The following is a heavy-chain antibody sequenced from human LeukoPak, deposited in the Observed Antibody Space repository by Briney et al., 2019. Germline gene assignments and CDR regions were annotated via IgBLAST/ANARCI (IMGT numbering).Heavy chain of an antibody. CDR1: GFTFSDYD. CDR3: ARGDPAYYYDISGQFDY. CDR2: ISSSGSTI. J-gene: IGHJ4*02. V-gene: IGHV3-11*01. D-gene: IGHD3-22*01. Sequence: PGGSLRLSCVASGFTFSDYDMSWIRQAPGKGLEWISYISSSGSTINYADSMKGRVTLSRDNAKNSLYLQMNSLRAEDTAVYYCARGDPAYYYDISGQFDYWGQGALVTVSS.